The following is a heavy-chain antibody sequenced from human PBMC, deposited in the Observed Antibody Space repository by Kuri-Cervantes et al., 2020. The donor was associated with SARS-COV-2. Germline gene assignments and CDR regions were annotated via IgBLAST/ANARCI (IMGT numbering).Heavy chain of an antibody. CDR2: IYTSGST. CDR1: GGSISSSSYY. J-gene: IGHJ3*02. CDR3: ARGRADI. V-gene: IGHV4-61*02. Sequence: SETLSLTCTVSGGSISSSSYYWSWIRRPAGKGLEWIGRIYTSGSTNYNPSLKSRVTISVDTSKNQFSLKLSSVTAADTAVYYCARGRADIWGQGTMVTVSS.